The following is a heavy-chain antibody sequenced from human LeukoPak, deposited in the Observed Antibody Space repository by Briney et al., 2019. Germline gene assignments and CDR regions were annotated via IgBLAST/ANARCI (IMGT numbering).Heavy chain of an antibody. J-gene: IGHJ3*02. D-gene: IGHD4-17*01. CDR1: GGSISSYY. V-gene: IGHV4-59*01. CDR2: IYYSGST. Sequence: SETLSLTCTVSGGSISSYYWSWIRQPPGKGLEWIGYIYYSGSTNYNPSLKSRVTISVDTSKNQFSLKLSSVTAADTAVYYCARAHGDYVSLRDAFDIWGQGTMVTVSS. CDR3: ARAHGDYVSLRDAFDI.